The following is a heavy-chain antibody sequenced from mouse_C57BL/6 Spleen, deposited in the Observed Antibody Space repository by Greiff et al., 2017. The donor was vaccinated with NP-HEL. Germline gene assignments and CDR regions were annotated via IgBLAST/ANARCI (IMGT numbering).Heavy chain of an antibody. CDR2: ISSGGDYI. D-gene: IGHD3-2*02. V-gene: IGHV5-9-1*02. Sequence: EVQVVESGEGLVKPGGSLKLSCAASGFTFSSYAMSWVRQTPEKRLEWVAYISSGGDYIYYADTVKGRFTISRDNARNTLYLQRSSLKSEDTAMYYCTRDRAQATSLHAMDYWGQGTSVTVSS. CDR1: GFTFSSYA. CDR3: TRDRAQATSLHAMDY. J-gene: IGHJ4*01.